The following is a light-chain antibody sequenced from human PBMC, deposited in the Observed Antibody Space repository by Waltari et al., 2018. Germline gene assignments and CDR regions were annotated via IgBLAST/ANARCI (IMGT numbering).Light chain of an antibody. CDR3: QVWDGDADHPV. CDR1: DIRDKT. V-gene: IGLV3-21*03. CDR2: DDT. Sequence: YELTQPPSVSVAPGKTAKISCGGHDIRDKTVHWYQQKPGQAPVLVIYDDTVRPSGIPTRISGSDTATLTIARVEAGDEAVYYCQVWDGDADHPVFGGGTKLTVL. J-gene: IGLJ2*01.